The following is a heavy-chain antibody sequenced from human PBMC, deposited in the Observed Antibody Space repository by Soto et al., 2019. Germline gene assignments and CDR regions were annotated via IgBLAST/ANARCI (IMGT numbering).Heavy chain of an antibody. J-gene: IGHJ6*03. V-gene: IGHV3-21*01. Sequence: GSLRLSCAASGFTFSSYSMNWVRQAPGKGLEWVSSISSSSSYIYYADSVKGRFTISRDNAKNSLYLQMNSLRAEDTAVYYCARGLNFDWLLYYYYYMDVWGKGTTVTVSS. CDR2: ISSSSSYI. D-gene: IGHD3-9*01. CDR3: ARGLNFDWLLYYYYYMDV. CDR1: GFTFSSYS.